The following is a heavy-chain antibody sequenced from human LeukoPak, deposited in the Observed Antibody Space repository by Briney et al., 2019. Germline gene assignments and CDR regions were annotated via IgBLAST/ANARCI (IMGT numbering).Heavy chain of an antibody. D-gene: IGHD3-9*01. CDR1: GFTFSSYS. CDR2: ISSSSSYI. J-gene: IGHJ4*02. V-gene: IGHV3-21*01. Sequence: GGSLRLSCAASGFTFSSYSMNWVRQAPGKGLEWVSSISSSSSYIYHADSVKGRFTISRDNAKNSLYLQMNSLRAEDTAVYYCARDREYYDILTGYYIGYYFDYWGQGTLVTVSS. CDR3: ARDREYYDILTGYYIGYYFDY.